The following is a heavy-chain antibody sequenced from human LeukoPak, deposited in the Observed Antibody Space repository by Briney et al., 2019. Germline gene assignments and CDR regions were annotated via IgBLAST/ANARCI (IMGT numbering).Heavy chain of an antibody. J-gene: IGHJ2*01. CDR1: GFTFSSYS. CDR2: IYSGGTT. Sequence: GGSLRLSCAASGFTFSSYSMNWVRQAPGKGLEWVSVIYSGGTTYYTDSVKGRFTISRDNSKNTIFLQMNSLRAEDTAVYYCWTSGSYFDLWDRGTLVTVSS. V-gene: IGHV3-66*01. CDR3: WTSGSYFDL. D-gene: IGHD3-22*01.